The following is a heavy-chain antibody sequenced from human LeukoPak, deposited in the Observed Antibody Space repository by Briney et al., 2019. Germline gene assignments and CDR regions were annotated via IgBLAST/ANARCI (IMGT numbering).Heavy chain of an antibody. Sequence: KPSETLSLTCAVYGGSFSGYYWSWIRQSPGKGLEWIGEINHSGSTNYNPSLKSRVTISVDTSKNQFSLKLSSATAADTAVYYCARGPPVGDFWSGCYYYYYYTDVWGKGTTVTVSS. D-gene: IGHD3-3*01. CDR2: INHSGST. CDR1: GGSFSGYY. J-gene: IGHJ6*03. CDR3: ARGPPVGDFWSGCYYYYYYTDV. V-gene: IGHV4-34*01.